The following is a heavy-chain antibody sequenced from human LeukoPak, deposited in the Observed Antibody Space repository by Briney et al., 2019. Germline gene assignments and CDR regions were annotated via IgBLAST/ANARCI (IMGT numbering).Heavy chain of an antibody. D-gene: IGHD2-2*01. CDR2: IITILGIA. CDR3: ARDGYQPLDVTYFQH. CDR1: GGTFSSYT. Sequence: SVKVSCKASGGTFSSYTISWVRQAPGQGLEWMGRIITILGIANYAQKFQGRVTITADKSTSTAYMELSSLRAEDTAVYYCARDGYQPLDVTYFQHWGQGTLVTVSS. V-gene: IGHV1-69*04. J-gene: IGHJ1*01.